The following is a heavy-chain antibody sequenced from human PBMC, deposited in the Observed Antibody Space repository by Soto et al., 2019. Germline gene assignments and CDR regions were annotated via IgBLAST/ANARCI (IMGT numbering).Heavy chain of an antibody. D-gene: IGHD4-4*01. CDR3: ARGNSPGFDS. V-gene: IGHV3-21*01. J-gene: IGHJ4*02. CDR2: ITSGSSYI. CDR1: GFTFSTYS. Sequence: EVQLVESGGGRVKPGGSLRLSCAASGFTFSTYSMNWVRRAPGKRLEWVSSITSGSSYIYYADSVKGRFTISRDNAKNSLYLQMNSLRAEDTAVYYCARGNSPGFDSWGQGTLVTVSS.